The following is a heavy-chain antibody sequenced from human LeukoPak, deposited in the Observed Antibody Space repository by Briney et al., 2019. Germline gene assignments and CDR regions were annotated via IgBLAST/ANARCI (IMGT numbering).Heavy chain of an antibody. CDR2: ISPYSGNT. CDR3: ARTSGVSVAGSPYYFDF. Sequence: GASVRVSCKASGYLFINYGISWLRQAPGQGLACMGWISPYSGNTDYPQKLQGRVTMTTDTSTTTAYMELRSLSFDDTAVYYCARTSGVSVAGSPYYFDFWGQGTLISVSS. D-gene: IGHD6-13*01. J-gene: IGHJ4*02. CDR1: GYLFINYG. V-gene: IGHV1-18*01.